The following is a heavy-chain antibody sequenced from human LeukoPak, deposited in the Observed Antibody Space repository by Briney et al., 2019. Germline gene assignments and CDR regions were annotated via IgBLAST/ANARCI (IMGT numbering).Heavy chain of an antibody. D-gene: IGHD3-16*02. CDR3: ARSVITFGGVIVNYFDY. CDR1: GGTFSSYA. Sequence: ASVKVSCKASGGTFSSYAISWVRQAPGQGLEWMGRINPNSGGTNYAQKFQGRVTMTRDTSISTAYMELSRLRSDDTAVYYCARSVITFGGVIVNYFDYWGQGTLVTVSS. J-gene: IGHJ4*02. V-gene: IGHV1-2*06. CDR2: INPNSGGT.